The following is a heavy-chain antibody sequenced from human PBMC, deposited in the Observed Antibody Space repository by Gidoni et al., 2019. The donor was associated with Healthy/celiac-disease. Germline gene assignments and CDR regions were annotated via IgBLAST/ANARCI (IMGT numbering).Heavy chain of an antibody. Sequence: QVQLVQSGAEVKKPGASVQVSCTASGYTFTSSSMHWVRQAPGQGLEWMGIINPSCGSTSYAQKFQGRVAMTRDTSTSTVYMELSSLRSEDTAVYYCARENDFWSGYRYYGMDVWGQGTTVTVSS. CDR3: ARENDFWSGYRYYGMDV. CDR1: GYTFTSSS. D-gene: IGHD3-3*01. CDR2: INPSCGST. J-gene: IGHJ6*02. V-gene: IGHV1-46*03.